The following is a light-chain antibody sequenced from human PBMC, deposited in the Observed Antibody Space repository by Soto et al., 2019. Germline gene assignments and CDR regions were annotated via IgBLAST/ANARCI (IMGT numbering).Light chain of an antibody. CDR1: QSVSSN. CDR3: QQYNNWWR. V-gene: IGKV3-15*01. CDR2: GAS. Sequence: EIVMTQSPATLSVSPGERATLSCRASQSVSSNLAWYQQKPGQAPRLLIYGASTRPTGIPARFSGSGSGTEFTLTISRLQSEDFAVYYCQQYNNWWRFGQGTKVEIK. J-gene: IGKJ1*01.